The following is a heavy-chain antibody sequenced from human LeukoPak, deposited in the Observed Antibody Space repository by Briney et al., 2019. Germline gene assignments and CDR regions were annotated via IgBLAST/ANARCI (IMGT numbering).Heavy chain of an antibody. CDR1: GFTFSSYG. J-gene: IGHJ4*02. D-gene: IGHD3-10*01. Sequence: PGGSLRLSCAASGFTFSSYGMHWVRQAPGKGLEWVAVIWCDGSNKYYADSVKGRFTISRDNSKNTLYLQMNSLRAEDTAVYYCARDPRGGTMVRGVAYYFDYWGQGTLVTVSS. V-gene: IGHV3-33*01. CDR2: IWCDGSNK. CDR3: ARDPRGGTMVRGVAYYFDY.